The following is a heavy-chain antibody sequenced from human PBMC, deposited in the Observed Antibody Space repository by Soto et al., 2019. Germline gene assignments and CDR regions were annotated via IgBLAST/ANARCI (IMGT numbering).Heavy chain of an antibody. Sequence: QVQLQESGPGLVKPSETLSLTCTVSGGSISSYYWSWIRQPPGKGLEWIGYIHYSGSTKYNPSLMSRVTISVDTSKNQFSLKLSSVTAADTAVYYCARDRGGVASNWFDPWGQGTLVTVSS. CDR3: ARDRGGVASNWFDP. CDR2: IHYSGST. D-gene: IGHD3-10*01. V-gene: IGHV4-59*01. J-gene: IGHJ5*02. CDR1: GGSISSYY.